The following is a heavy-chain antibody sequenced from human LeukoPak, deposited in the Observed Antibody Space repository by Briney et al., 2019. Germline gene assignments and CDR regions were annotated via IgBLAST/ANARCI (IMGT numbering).Heavy chain of an antibody. CDR3: ARGIPNWGSEVDYFDF. CDR2: IYTSGST. CDR1: GGSISSYY. V-gene: IGHV4-4*07. Sequence: PSETLSVTCTVSGGSISSYYWSWIRQPAGKGLEWIGRIYTSGSTNYNPSLKSRVTISVDKSKNQFSLKLSSVTAADTAVYYCARGIPNWGSEVDYFDFWGQGTLVTVSS. D-gene: IGHD7-27*01. J-gene: IGHJ4*02.